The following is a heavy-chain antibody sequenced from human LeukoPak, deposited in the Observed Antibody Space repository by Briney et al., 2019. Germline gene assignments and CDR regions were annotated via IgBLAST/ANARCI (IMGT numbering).Heavy chain of an antibody. J-gene: IGHJ3*02. CDR3: ARDMGLYFYDSSGPDAFDI. Sequence: SQTLSLTCTVSGGSISSGGYYWSWIRQHPGKDLEWIGHIYYSGSTYYNPSLKSRVTISVDTSNNQFSLKLSSVTAADTAVYYCARDMGLYFYDSSGPDAFDIWGQGTMVIVSS. V-gene: IGHV4-31*03. CDR1: GGSISSGGYY. D-gene: IGHD3-22*01. CDR2: IYYSGST.